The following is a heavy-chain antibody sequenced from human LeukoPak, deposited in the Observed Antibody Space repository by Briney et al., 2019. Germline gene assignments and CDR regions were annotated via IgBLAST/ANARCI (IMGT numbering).Heavy chain of an antibody. J-gene: IGHJ3*02. D-gene: IGHD3-16*02. Sequence: TGGSLRLSCATSGFTSTTYWISWVRQAPGKGLEWVANIRKDGKGIDYVDSVKGRFTISSDHAKRSINLQMSSLRVEDTAVYYCASSKRGTYRFDAYDIWGQGTMVTVSS. CDR1: GFTSTTYW. CDR3: ASSKRGTYRFDAYDI. V-gene: IGHV3-7*01. CDR2: IRKDGKGI.